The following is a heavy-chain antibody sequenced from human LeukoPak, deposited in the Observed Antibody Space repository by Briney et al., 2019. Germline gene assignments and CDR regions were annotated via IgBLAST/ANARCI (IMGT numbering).Heavy chain of an antibody. D-gene: IGHD3-22*01. CDR1: GYTFTGYY. Sequence: ASVTVSCKASGYTFTGYYMHWVRPAPGQGLEWMGWINPNSGGTNNAQKFQGWVTMTRDTSTSTAYMELSRLRSDDTAVYYCARGSVSYDSSGYWYYFDYWGQGTLVTVSS. CDR2: INPNSGGT. CDR3: ARGSVSYDSSGYWYYFDY. V-gene: IGHV1-2*04. J-gene: IGHJ4*02.